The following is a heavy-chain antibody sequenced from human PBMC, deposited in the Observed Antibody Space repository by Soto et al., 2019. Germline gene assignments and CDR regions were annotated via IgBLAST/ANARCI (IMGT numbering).Heavy chain of an antibody. CDR3: ASFLTYYYDSSGYPIDY. J-gene: IGHJ4*02. CDR2: IIPILGIA. V-gene: IGHV1-69*02. CDR1: GGTFSSYT. D-gene: IGHD3-22*01. Sequence: ASVKVSCKASGGTFSSYTISWVRQAPGQGLEWMGRIIPILGIANYAQKFQGRVTITADKSTSTAYMELSSLRSEDTAVYYCASFLTYYYDSSGYPIDYWGQGTLVTVSS.